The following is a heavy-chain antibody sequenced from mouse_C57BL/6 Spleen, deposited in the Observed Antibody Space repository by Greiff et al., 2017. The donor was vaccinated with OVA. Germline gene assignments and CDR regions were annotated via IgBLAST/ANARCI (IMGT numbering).Heavy chain of an antibody. D-gene: IGHD1-1*01. V-gene: IGHV5-16*01. J-gene: IGHJ2*01. Sequence: EVKLVESEGGLVQPGSSMKLSCTASGFTFSDYYMAWVRQVPEKGLEWVANINYDGSSTYYLDSLKSRFIISRDNAKNILYLQMSSLKSEDTATYYCARDCGSSYGLDYWGQGTTLTVSS. CDR1: GFTFSDYY. CDR3: ARDCGSSYGLDY. CDR2: INYDGSST.